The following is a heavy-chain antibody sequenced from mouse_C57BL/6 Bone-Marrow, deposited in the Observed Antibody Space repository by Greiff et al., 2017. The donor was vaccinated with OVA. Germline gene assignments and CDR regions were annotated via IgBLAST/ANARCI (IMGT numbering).Heavy chain of an antibody. CDR3: ARELRLTGDY. J-gene: IGHJ2*01. Sequence: QVQLKQPGAELVKPGASVKLSCKASGYTFTSYWMQWVKQRPGQGLEWIGEIDPSDSYTNYNQKFKGKATLTVDTSSSTAYMQLSSLTSEDSAVYYCARELRLTGDYWGQGTTLTVSS. CDR2: IDPSDSYT. CDR1: GYTFTSYW. V-gene: IGHV1-50*01. D-gene: IGHD1-2*01.